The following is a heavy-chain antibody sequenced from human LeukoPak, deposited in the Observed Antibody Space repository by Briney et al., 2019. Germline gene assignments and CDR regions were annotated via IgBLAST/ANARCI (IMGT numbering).Heavy chain of an antibody. CDR3: ARVTGYMIEDYFDY. CDR1: GYSISSGYY. D-gene: IGHD3-22*01. CDR2: ILHTGST. J-gene: IGHJ4*02. V-gene: IGHV4-38-2*02. Sequence: SETLSLTCTVSGYSISSGYYWAWIRQPPGKGLEWIGSILHTGSTYHNPSLKSRVTISVDASKNQFSLKLSSVTAADTAVYYCARVTGYMIEDYFDYWGQGTLVTVSS.